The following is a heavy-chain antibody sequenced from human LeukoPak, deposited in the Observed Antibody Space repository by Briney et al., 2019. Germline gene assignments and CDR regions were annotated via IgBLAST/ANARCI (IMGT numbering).Heavy chain of an antibody. V-gene: IGHV3-23*01. CDR1: GFTFSNHG. Sequence: GGTLRLSCAASGFTFSNHGMNWVRQAPGKGREWVSGISPSGDITYYADSVKGRFTISRDNSKNTLYLEVISLRAENTVVYYCAKRSAECSGYFGYWGQKTLVSVSS. CDR2: ISPSGDIT. J-gene: IGHJ4*02. D-gene: IGHD6-19*01. CDR3: AKRSAECSGYFGY.